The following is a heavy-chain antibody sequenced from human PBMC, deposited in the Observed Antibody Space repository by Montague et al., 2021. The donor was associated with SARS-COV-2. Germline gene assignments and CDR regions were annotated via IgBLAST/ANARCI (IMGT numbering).Heavy chain of an antibody. CDR2: ISYTGRT. Sequence: SETLSLTCTVSGYSISSGDYRGWIRQPPGKGLEWIGSISYTGRTYYNPSLRSRVSSSRDTSKNHFSLSLSSVTVADTAVYFCARQLPSYCATNKCYPYYFDGWGQGALVTVSS. CDR1: GYSISSGDY. J-gene: IGHJ4*02. CDR3: ARQLPSYCATNKCYPYYFDG. D-gene: IGHD2-8*01. V-gene: IGHV4-38-2*02.